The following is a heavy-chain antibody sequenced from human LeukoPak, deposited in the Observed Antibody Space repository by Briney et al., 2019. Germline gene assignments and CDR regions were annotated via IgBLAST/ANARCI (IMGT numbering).Heavy chain of an antibody. Sequence: PGGSLRLSCAASGFTFSTYWMHWVRQAPGKGLVWVSRINGEGRSTSHADSVKGRFTISRDNAKNTLYLQMNSLRAEDTAVYYCARIPRIVGASPPDYWGQGTLVTVSS. D-gene: IGHD1-26*01. CDR3: ARIPRIVGASPPDY. CDR1: GFTFSTYW. V-gene: IGHV3-74*01. J-gene: IGHJ4*02. CDR2: INGEGRST.